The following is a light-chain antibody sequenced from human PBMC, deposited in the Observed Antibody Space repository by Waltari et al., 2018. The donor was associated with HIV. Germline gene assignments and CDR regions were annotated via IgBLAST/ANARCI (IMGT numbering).Light chain of an antibody. CDR1: QSISSS. Sequence: EIVLTQSPATLSLSPGESATLSCRASQSISSSLAWYQQRPGQAPRLLIYDASNRATGIPARFSGSGSGTDFTLTISSLEPDDVVVYYCLQRNSWPQTFGQGTKREI. V-gene: IGKV3-11*01. J-gene: IGKJ2*01. CDR3: LQRNSWPQT. CDR2: DAS.